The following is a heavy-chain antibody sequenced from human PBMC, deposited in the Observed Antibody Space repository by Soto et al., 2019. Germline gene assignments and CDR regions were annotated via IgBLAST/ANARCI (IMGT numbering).Heavy chain of an antibody. D-gene: IGHD6-13*01. J-gene: IGHJ6*02. CDR1: GFTFSSYA. Sequence: PGGSLRLSCAASGFTFSSYAMSWVRQAPGKGLEWVSAISGSGGSTYYADSVKGRFTISRDNSKNTLYLQMNSLRAEDTAVYYCAKDPGIAAAGKHYYGMDVWGQGTTVTVSS. V-gene: IGHV3-23*01. CDR2: ISGSGGST. CDR3: AKDPGIAAAGKHYYGMDV.